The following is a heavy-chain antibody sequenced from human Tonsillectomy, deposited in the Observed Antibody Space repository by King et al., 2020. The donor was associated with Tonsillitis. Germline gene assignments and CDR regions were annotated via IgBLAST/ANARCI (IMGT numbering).Heavy chain of an antibody. Sequence: VQLVESGGGLVQPGGSLRLSCAASGFTVSSNYMSWVRQAPGKGLEWVSVIYSGGSTYYADSVKGRFTISRDNSKNTPYLQMNSLGAEDTAVYYCARDGANWGWDYCGQGTLVTVSS. V-gene: IGHV3-66*01. CDR1: GFTVSSNY. CDR3: ARDGANWGWDY. D-gene: IGHD7-27*01. J-gene: IGHJ4*02. CDR2: IYSGGST.